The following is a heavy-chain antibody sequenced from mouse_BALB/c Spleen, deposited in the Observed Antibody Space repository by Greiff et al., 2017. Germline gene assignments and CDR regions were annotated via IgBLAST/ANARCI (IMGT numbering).Heavy chain of an antibody. V-gene: IGHV2-6-7*01. Sequence: VQLQESGPGLVAPSQSLSITCTVSGFSLTGYGVNWVRQPPGKGLEWLGMIWGDGSTDYNSALKSRLSIRKDNSKSQVFLKMNSLQTDDTARYYCARSPYYYGSSWFAYWGQGTLVTVSA. CDR2: IWGDGST. CDR1: GFSLTGYG. CDR3: ARSPYYYGSSWFAY. D-gene: IGHD1-1*01. J-gene: IGHJ3*01.